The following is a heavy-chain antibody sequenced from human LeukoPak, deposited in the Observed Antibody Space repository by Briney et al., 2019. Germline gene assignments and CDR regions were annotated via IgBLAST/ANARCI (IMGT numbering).Heavy chain of an antibody. Sequence: ASVKVSCKASGYTFTGYYMHWVRQAPGQGLEWMGWINPNSGGTKYAQKFQGRVTMTTNTSIRTAYMELSSLRSEDTAVYYCARGVRSGSRSIDYWGQGTLVTVST. J-gene: IGHJ4*02. CDR3: ARGVRSGSRSIDY. CDR1: GYTFTGYY. D-gene: IGHD3-22*01. CDR2: INPNSGGT. V-gene: IGHV1-2*02.